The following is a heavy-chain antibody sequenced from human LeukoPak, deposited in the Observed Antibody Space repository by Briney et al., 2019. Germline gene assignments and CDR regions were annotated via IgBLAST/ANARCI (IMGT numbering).Heavy chain of an antibody. Sequence: GGSLRLSCAASGFTLSTYTMNWVRQAPGKGLEWVSSISSSSSYIYYADLVKGQFTISRDNAKNSLYLQMNSLRAEDTAVYYCASLIAAAEDAFDIWGQGTMVTVSS. CDR1: GFTLSTYT. CDR2: ISSSSSYI. D-gene: IGHD6-13*01. CDR3: ASLIAAAEDAFDI. J-gene: IGHJ3*02. V-gene: IGHV3-21*01.